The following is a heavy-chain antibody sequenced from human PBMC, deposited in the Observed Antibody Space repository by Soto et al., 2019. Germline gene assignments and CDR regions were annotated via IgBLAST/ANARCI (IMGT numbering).Heavy chain of an antibody. CDR3: AREGALKPFSS. J-gene: IGHJ5*02. CDR2: ISGTSVYI. CDR1: GFTFSNYN. V-gene: IGHV3-21*01. Sequence: GGSLRLSCVASGFTFSNYNMNWVRQAPGKGLEWVSHISGTSVYIHYADSVKGRFTISRGNAKNSVYLQMDSLRVEDTAVYYCAREGALKPFSSWGQGALVTVSS.